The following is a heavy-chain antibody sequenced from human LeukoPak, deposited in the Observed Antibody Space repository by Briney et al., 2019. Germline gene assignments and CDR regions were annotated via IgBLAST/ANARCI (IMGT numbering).Heavy chain of an antibody. CDR1: GFTVSANY. D-gene: IGHD3-3*01. J-gene: IGHJ4*02. Sequence: GGFLRLSCAAFGFTVSANYTSWVRQAPGKGLEWVSIIYSDGRTLYADSVKGRFTISRDNSKNTVYLQMNSLRAEDTAVYYCARSGEFDFWSGYYYWGRGTLVTVSS. CDR3: ARSGEFDFWSGYYY. V-gene: IGHV3-53*01. CDR2: IYSDGRT.